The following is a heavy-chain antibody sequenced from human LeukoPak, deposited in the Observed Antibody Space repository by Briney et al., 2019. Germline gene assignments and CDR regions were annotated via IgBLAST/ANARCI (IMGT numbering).Heavy chain of an antibody. CDR3: GRARRSSGYYHFDY. D-gene: IGHD3-22*01. V-gene: IGHV4-30-4*01. CDR1: GGSIRSGDNY. J-gene: IGHJ4*02. CDR2: IYYSGST. Sequence: SQTLSLTCTVSGGSIRSGDNYWSWIRQPPGKGLEWIGYIYYSGSTYYNPSLKSRLTISVDTSKNQFSLKLTSVTAADTAVYFCGRARRSSGYYHFDYWGQGTLVTVSS.